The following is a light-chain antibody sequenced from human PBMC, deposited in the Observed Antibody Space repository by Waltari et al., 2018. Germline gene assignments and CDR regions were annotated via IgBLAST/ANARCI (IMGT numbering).Light chain of an antibody. CDR2: AAS. V-gene: IGKV1-8*01. Sequence: AIRMTQSPSSFPAATGDRVTITCRASQCISSDLAWYQQKPGRVPKLLMSAASTLHSGVPSRFTGSGSGTDFTLTINCLQSDDFATYYCQQYYTYPRTFGQGTKVEIK. CDR3: QQYYTYPRT. J-gene: IGKJ1*01. CDR1: QCISSD.